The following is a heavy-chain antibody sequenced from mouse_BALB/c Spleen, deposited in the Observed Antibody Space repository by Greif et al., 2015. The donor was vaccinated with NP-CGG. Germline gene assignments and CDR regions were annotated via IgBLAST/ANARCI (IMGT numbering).Heavy chain of an antibody. D-gene: IGHD1-1*01. J-gene: IGHJ2*01. V-gene: IGHV1-69*02. CDR1: GYTFTSYW. Sequence: VHLVESGAELVKPGASVKLSCKASGYTFTSYWMHWVKQRPGQGLEWIGEIDPSDSYTNYNQKFKGKATLTVDKSSSTAYMQLSSLTSEDSAVYYCARSGYYGSSYYFDYWGQGTTLTVSS. CDR3: ARSGYYGSSYYFDY. CDR2: IDPSDSYT.